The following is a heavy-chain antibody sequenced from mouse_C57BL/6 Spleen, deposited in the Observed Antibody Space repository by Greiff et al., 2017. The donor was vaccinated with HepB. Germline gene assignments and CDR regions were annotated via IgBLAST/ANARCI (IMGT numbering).Heavy chain of an antibody. Sequence: VKLQQPGTELVKPGASVKLSCKASGYTFTSYWMHWVKQRPGQGLEWIGNINPSNGGTNYNEKFKSKATLTVDKSSSTAYMQLSSLTSEDSAVYYCARGGDGRPYYYAMDYWGQGTSVTVSS. V-gene: IGHV1-53*01. J-gene: IGHJ4*01. CDR2: INPSNGGT. D-gene: IGHD2-12*01. CDR1: GYTFTSYW. CDR3: ARGGDGRPYYYAMDY.